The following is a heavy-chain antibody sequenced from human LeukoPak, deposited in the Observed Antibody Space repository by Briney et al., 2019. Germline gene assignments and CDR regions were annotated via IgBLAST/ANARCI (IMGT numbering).Heavy chain of an antibody. Sequence: GGSLRLSCAASGFTFSSYGMNWVRQAPGKGPEWVSSISSISTYTHYADSVKGRFTISRDNSKNTLYLQMNSLRAEDTAVYYCARDRRRDGYNYAGYYYYYMDVWGKGTTVTVSS. V-gene: IGHV3-21*04. CDR1: GFTFSSYG. CDR3: ARDRRRDGYNYAGYYYYYMDV. J-gene: IGHJ6*03. D-gene: IGHD5-24*01. CDR2: ISSISTYT.